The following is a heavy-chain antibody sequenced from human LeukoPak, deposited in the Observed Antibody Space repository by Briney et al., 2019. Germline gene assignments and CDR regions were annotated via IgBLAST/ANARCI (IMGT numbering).Heavy chain of an antibody. V-gene: IGHV3-9*01. CDR3: AKDNGSGGSGGWEDH. D-gene: IGHD1-26*01. CDR1: GFTFDDYA. Sequence: PGRSLRLSCAASGFTFDDYAMHWVRQAPGKGLEWVSDISWNSGSIGYADSVKGRFTISRDNAKNSLYLQMNSLRAEDTALYYCAKDNGSGGSGGWEDHWGQGTLVTVSS. CDR2: ISWNSGSI. J-gene: IGHJ4*02.